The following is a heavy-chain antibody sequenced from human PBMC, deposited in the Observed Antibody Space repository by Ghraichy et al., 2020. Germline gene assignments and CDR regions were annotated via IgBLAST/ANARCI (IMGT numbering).Heavy chain of an antibody. CDR2: ITSSSRSI. CDR3: ARASRVVRFYYYDGMDV. V-gene: IGHV3-48*02. Sequence: GGSLRLSCVGSGFTFSGYNMNWVRQSPGKGLEWVSYITSSSRSIFYADSVKGRFTISRDNDKNSLSLQMNSLRDEDTAVYYCARASRVVRFYYYDGMDVWGQGTTVTVSS. D-gene: IGHD4-23*01. J-gene: IGHJ6*02. CDR1: GFTFSGYN.